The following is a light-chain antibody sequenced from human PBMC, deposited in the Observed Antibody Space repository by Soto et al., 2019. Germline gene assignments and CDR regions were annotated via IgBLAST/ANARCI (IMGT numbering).Light chain of an antibody. Sequence: IVMTQSPASLSFSPGEMSTLCWAASQSVSIYLTWFQQTPGQAPRLLISGASTRATGIPARFSGSGSGTEFTLTISRLEPEDFAVYYCQQYGSSPRTFGQGTKV. V-gene: IGKV3-20*01. CDR3: QQYGSSPRT. J-gene: IGKJ1*01. CDR1: QSVSIY. CDR2: GAS.